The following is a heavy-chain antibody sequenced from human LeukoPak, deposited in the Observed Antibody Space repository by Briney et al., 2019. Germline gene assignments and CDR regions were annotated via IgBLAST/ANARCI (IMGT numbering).Heavy chain of an antibody. CDR3: AKGRDGYNADFDY. V-gene: IGHV3-23*01. Sequence: GISGSGGSTYYADSVKGRFTISRDNSKNTLYLQMNSLRAEDTAVYYCAKGRDGYNADFDYWGQGTLVTVSS. J-gene: IGHJ4*02. CDR2: ISGSGGST. D-gene: IGHD5-24*01.